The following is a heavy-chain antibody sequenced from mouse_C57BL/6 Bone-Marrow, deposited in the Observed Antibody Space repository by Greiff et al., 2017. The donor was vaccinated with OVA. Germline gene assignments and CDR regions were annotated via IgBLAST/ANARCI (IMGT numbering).Heavy chain of an antibody. J-gene: IGHJ4*01. CDR2: IWRGGST. V-gene: IGHV2-5*01. Sequence: QVQLQQSGPGLVQPSQSLSITCTVSGFSLTSYGVHWVRQSPGKGLEWLGVIWRGGSTDYNAAFMSRLSITKDNSKSQVFFKMNSLQADDTAIYYCAKNGIYYGYDRRDYYAMDYWGQGTSVTVSS. CDR3: AKNGIYYGYDRRDYYAMDY. CDR1: GFSLTSYG. D-gene: IGHD2-2*01.